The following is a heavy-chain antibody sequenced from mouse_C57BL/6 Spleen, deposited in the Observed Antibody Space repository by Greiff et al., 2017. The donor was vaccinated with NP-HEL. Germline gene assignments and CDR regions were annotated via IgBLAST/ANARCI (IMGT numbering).Heavy chain of an antibody. V-gene: IGHV1-81*01. D-gene: IGHD2-4*01. J-gene: IGHJ1*03. CDR2: IYPRSGNT. CDR1: GYTFTSYG. CDR3: ASGGIIEDDYDVYFDV. Sequence: QVQLQQSGAELARPGASVKLSCKASGYTFTSYGISWVKQRTGQGLEWIGEIYPRSGNTYYNEKFKGKATLTADKSSSTAYMELRSLTSEDSAVYFCASGGIIEDDYDVYFDVWGTGTTVTVSS.